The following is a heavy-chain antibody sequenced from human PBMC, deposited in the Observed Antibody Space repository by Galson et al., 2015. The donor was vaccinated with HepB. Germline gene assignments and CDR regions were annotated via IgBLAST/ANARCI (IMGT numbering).Heavy chain of an antibody. CDR3: ARDARLVPAAIEGRYYYYGMDV. CDR2: ISSSSSTI. D-gene: IGHD2-2*02. Sequence: SLRLSCAASGFTFSSYSMNWVRQAPGKGLEWVSCISSSSSTIYYADSVKGRFTISRDNAKNSLYLQMNSLRDEDTAVYYCARDARLVPAAIEGRYYYYGMDVWGQGTTVTVSS. J-gene: IGHJ6*02. CDR1: GFTFSSYS. V-gene: IGHV3-48*02.